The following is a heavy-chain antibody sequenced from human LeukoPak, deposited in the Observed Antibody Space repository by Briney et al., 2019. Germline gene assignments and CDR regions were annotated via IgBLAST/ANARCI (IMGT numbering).Heavy chain of an antibody. V-gene: IGHV3-30*03. CDR2: ISYDGSNK. CDR3: AREAGRERWLQLLYSKYYFDY. CDR1: GFTFSSYS. J-gene: IGHJ4*02. D-gene: IGHD5-24*01. Sequence: GGSLRLSCAASGFTFSSYSMNWVRQAPGKGLEWVAVISYDGSNKYYADSVKGRFTISRDNSKNTLYLQMNSLRAEDTAVYYCAREAGRERWLQLLYSKYYFDYWGQGTLVTVSS.